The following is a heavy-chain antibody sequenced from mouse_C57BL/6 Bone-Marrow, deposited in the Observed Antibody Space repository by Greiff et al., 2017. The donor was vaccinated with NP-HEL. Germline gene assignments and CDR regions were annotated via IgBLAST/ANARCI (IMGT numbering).Heavy chain of an antibody. CDR1: GFTFSSYA. CDR3: TRDRDGYDDLWYFDV. D-gene: IGHD2-2*01. Sequence: EVQLMESGEGLVKPGGSLKLSCAASGFTFSSYAMSWVRQTPEKRLEWVAYISSGGDYIYYADTVKGRFTISRDNARNTLYLQMSSLKSEDTAMYYCTRDRDGYDDLWYFDVWGTGTTVTVSS. CDR2: ISSGGDYI. J-gene: IGHJ1*03. V-gene: IGHV5-9-1*02.